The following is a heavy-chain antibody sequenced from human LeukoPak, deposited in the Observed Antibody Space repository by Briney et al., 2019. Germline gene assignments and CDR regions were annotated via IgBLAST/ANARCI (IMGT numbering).Heavy chain of an antibody. CDR1: GGSISSYY. CDR3: ARRGYYDSSGYYYPHAFDI. V-gene: IGHV4-4*09. D-gene: IGHD3-22*01. J-gene: IGHJ3*02. Sequence: PETLSLTCTVSGGSISSYYWSWIRQPPGKGLEWIGYIYTSGSTNYNPSLKSRVTISVDTSKNQFSLKLSSVTAADTAVYYCARRGYYDSSGYYYPHAFDIWGQGTMVTVSS. CDR2: IYTSGST.